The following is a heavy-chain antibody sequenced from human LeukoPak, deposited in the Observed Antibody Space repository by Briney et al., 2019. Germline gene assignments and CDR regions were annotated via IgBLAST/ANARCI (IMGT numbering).Heavy chain of an antibody. CDR3: ARVLGPTVLRFLEWSY. CDR2: IKPNSGGT. Sequence: GSVTVSCKASGYTFIGYYMHWVRQAPGQGLEWMGWIKPNSGGTNYAQKFQGRVTMTRDTSISTAYMELSRLRYDDTAVYHCARVLGPTVLRFLEWSYWGQGTLVTVSS. CDR1: GYTFIGYY. D-gene: IGHD3-3*01. J-gene: IGHJ4*02. V-gene: IGHV1-2*02.